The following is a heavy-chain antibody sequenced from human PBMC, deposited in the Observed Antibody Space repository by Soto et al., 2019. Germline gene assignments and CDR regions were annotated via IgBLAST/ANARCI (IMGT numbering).Heavy chain of an antibody. CDR1: GGTFSSYT. D-gene: IGHD2-15*01. CDR3: ARDRGAMVAATTDAFDI. J-gene: IGHJ3*02. Sequence: QVQLVQSGAEVKKPGSSVKVSCKASGGTFSSYTISWVRQAPGQGLEWMGRIIPILGIANYAQKFQGRVTITADKSTSTAYMELSSLRSEDTAVYYCARDRGAMVAATTDAFDIWGQGTMVTVSS. CDR2: IIPILGIA. V-gene: IGHV1-69*08.